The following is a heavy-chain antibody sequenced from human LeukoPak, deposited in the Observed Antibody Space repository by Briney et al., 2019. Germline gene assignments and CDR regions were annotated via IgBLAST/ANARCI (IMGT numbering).Heavy chain of an antibody. CDR2: IYYSGST. V-gene: IGHV4-39*07. CDR3: ARLQSWYGDY. J-gene: IGHJ4*02. Sequence: SETLSLTCTVSGGSISSSSYYWGWIRQPPGKGLEWIGSIYYSGSTYYNPSLKSRVTISVDTSKNQFSLKLSSVTAADTAVYYCARLQSWYGDYWGQGTLVTVSS. D-gene: IGHD6-13*01. CDR1: GGSISSSSYY.